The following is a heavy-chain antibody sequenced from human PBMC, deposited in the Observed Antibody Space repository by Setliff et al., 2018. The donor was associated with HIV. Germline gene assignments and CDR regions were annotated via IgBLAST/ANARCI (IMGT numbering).Heavy chain of an antibody. CDR2: VHTSGSS. D-gene: IGHD5-12*01. CDR1: GGSISSSNYY. V-gene: IGHV4-61*05. J-gene: IGHJ4*02. Sequence: PSETLSLTCTVSGGSISSSNYYWGWIRQPPRWGLEWIGYVHTSGSSNYNLSLKSRATISVDTSTNQFSLKLTSLTAADTAVYYCVRGGTGWLRGLFDYWGRGILVTVSS. CDR3: VRGGTGWLRGLFDY.